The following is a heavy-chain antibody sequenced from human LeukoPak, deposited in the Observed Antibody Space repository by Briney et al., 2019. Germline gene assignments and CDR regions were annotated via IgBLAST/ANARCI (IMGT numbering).Heavy chain of an antibody. CDR1: GFTFSNFG. CDR2: VRPHGSSQ. J-gene: IGHJ4*02. D-gene: IGHD7-27*01. V-gene: IGHV3-30*02. CDR3: AKDQAATWGLDY. Sequence: GGTLRLSCAASGFTFSNFGMHWVRQAPGKGLEGVAFVRPHGSSQYYTDSVKGRFTIPGHIHKNTLHLQMNSLRAEDTAFYYCAKDQAATWGLDYWGQGTLVTVSS.